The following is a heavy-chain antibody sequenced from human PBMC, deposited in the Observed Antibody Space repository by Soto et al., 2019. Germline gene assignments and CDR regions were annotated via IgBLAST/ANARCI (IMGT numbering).Heavy chain of an antibody. D-gene: IGHD6-13*01. Sequence: QVQLVQSGAEVKKPGASVKVSCKASGYTFVSYDINWVRQATGQGLEWMGWMNPNSGNTGYAQKFQGRVTMTRDTSTSTAYMELSSLRSEDTAVYYCAFETGYSSSYRYWGQGTLDTVSS. CDR2: MNPNSGNT. V-gene: IGHV1-8*01. CDR3: AFETGYSSSYRY. J-gene: IGHJ4*02. CDR1: GYTFVSYD.